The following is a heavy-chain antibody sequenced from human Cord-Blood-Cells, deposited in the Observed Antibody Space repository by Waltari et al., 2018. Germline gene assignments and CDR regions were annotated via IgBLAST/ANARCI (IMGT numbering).Heavy chain of an antibody. CDR2: IKSKTDGGTT. V-gene: IGHV3-15*01. CDR3: TTVGPYYDFWSGR. CDR1: GFTFSNAW. J-gene: IGHJ4*02. Sequence: EVQLVESGGGLVKPGGSLRLPCAASGFTFSNAWMSWVRPAPGKGLEWVGRIKSKTDGGTTDYAAPVKGRFTISRDDSKNTLYLQMNSLKTEDTAVYYCTTVGPYYDFWSGRWGQGTLVTVSS. D-gene: IGHD3-3*01.